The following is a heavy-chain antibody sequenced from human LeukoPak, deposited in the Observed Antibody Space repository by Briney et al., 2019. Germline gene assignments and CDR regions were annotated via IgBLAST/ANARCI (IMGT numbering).Heavy chain of an antibody. J-gene: IGHJ4*02. Sequence: SETLSLTCTVSGGSISSYYWSWIRQPPGKGLEWIGYIYYSGSTNYNPSLKSRVTISVDTSKNQFSLKLSSVTAADTAVYYCARGKDGDYGDYWGRGTLVTVS. CDR3: ARGKDGDYGDY. CDR1: GGSISSYY. V-gene: IGHV4-59*08. CDR2: IYYSGST. D-gene: IGHD4-17*01.